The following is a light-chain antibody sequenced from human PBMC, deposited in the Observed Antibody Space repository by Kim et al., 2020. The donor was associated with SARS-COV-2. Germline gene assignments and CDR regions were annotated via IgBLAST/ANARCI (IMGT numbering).Light chain of an antibody. CDR1: SSDVGSYNL. CDR3: CSYAGSSTFVYV. J-gene: IGLJ1*01. V-gene: IGLV2-23*02. Sequence: SITLSCTGTSSDVGSYNLVSWYQQHPGKAPKLMIYEVSKRPSGVSNRFSGSKSGNTASLTISGLQAEDEADYYCCSYAGSSTFVYVFGTGTKVTVL. CDR2: EVS.